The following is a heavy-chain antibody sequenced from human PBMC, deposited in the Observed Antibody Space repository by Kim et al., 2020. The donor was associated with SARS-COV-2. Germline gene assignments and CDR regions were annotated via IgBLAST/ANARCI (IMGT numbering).Heavy chain of an antibody. Sequence: SVKVSCKASGGTFSSYAISWVRQAPGQGLEWMGGIIPIFGTANYAQKFQGRVTITADESTSTAYMELSSLRSEDTAVYYCARLRERSCGGDCYHNWFDPWGQGTLVTVSS. J-gene: IGHJ5*02. D-gene: IGHD2-21*02. CDR1: GGTFSSYA. CDR3: ARLRERSCGGDCYHNWFDP. V-gene: IGHV1-69*13. CDR2: IIPIFGTA.